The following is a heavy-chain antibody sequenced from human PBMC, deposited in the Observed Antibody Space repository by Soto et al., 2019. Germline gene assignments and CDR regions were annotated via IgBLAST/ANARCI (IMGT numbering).Heavy chain of an antibody. Sequence: QVQLVESGGGVVQPGRSLRLSCAASGFTFSSYGMHWVRQAPGKGLEWVAVIWYDGSNKYYADSVKGRFTISRDNSKNTLYLQMNSLRAEDTAVYYCARDERGIYCSSTSCYVHYYYGMDVWGQGTTVTVSS. CDR3: ARDERGIYCSSTSCYVHYYYGMDV. V-gene: IGHV3-33*01. J-gene: IGHJ6*02. CDR1: GFTFSSYG. D-gene: IGHD2-2*01. CDR2: IWYDGSNK.